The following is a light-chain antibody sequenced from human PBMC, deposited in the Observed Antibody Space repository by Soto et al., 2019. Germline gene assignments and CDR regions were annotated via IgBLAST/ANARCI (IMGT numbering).Light chain of an antibody. CDR3: QKYNNYPAT. CDR1: QSISNW. Sequence: DIQMTQSPSTLSASVGDRVTITCRASQSISNWLAWYQQKPGKAPKVLIYDASSLQSGVPSRFSGSGSGTEFTLTICSLQPDDFATYYCQKYNNYPATFGQGTKLEIK. V-gene: IGKV1-5*01. CDR2: DAS. J-gene: IGKJ2*01.